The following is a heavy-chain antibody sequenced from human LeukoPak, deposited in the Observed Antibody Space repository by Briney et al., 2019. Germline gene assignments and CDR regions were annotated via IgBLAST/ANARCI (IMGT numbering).Heavy chain of an antibody. CDR3: ARGAYCGGDCYSGWPGGFPFDY. Sequence: ASVKVSCKASGYTFTSYGISWVRQAPGQGLEWMGWISAYNGNTNYAQKLQGRVTMTTDTSTSTAYTELRSLRSDDTAVYYCARGAYCGGDCYSGWPGGFPFDYWGQGTLVTVSS. CDR2: ISAYNGNT. J-gene: IGHJ4*02. D-gene: IGHD2-21*02. CDR1: GYTFTSYG. V-gene: IGHV1-18*01.